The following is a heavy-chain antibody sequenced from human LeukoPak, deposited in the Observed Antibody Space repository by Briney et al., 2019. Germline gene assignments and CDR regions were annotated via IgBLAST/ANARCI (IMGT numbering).Heavy chain of an antibody. CDR1: GYTFTGYY. CDR2: INPNSGGT. V-gene: IGHV1-2*06. Sequence: ASVKVSCKASGYTFTGYYMHWVRRAPGQGLEWMGRINPNSGGTNYAQKFQGRVTMTRDTSISTAYMELSRLRSDDTAVYYCASRGGSPPRDFDYWGQGTLVTVSS. D-gene: IGHD1-26*01. CDR3: ASRGGSPPRDFDY. J-gene: IGHJ4*02.